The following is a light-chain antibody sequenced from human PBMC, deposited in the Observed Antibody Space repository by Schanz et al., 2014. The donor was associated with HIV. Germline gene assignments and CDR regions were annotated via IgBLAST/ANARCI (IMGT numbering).Light chain of an antibody. CDR2: EVN. J-gene: IGLJ2*01. CDR3: QSYDSGLRGVV. V-gene: IGLV2-8*01. Sequence: QSALTQPPSASGSPGQSVTISCTGTSSDVGGYNYVSWYQQHPGKAPKLMIYEVNKRPSGVPDRFSGSKSGNTASLTVSGLQSEDEGDYYCQSYDSGLRGVVFGGGTKLTVL. CDR1: SSDVGGYNY.